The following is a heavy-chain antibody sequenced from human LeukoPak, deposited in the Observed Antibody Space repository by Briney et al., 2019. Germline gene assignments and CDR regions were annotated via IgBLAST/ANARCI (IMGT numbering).Heavy chain of an antibody. D-gene: IGHD2-8*01. V-gene: IGHV3-11*04. Sequence: GGSLRLSCAASGFIFSDYYMGWIRQAPGKGLEWVSYISGSGSTIFYADSVKGRFAISRDNAKNSLYLQMNSLRAEDTAVYYRARQRGYCSSGVCRGWFDPWGQGTLVTVSS. CDR1: GFIFSDYY. CDR3: ARQRGYCSSGVCRGWFDP. CDR2: ISGSGSTI. J-gene: IGHJ5*02.